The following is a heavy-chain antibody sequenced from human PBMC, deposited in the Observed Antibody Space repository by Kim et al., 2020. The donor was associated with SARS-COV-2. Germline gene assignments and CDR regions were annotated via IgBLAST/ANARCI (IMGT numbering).Heavy chain of an antibody. J-gene: IGHJ6*02. CDR1: GGSFSGYY. Sequence: SETLSLTCAVYGGSFSGYYWSWIRQPPGKGLEWIGEINHSGSTNYNPSLKSRVTISVDTSKNQFSLKLSSVTAADTAVYYCASLSSWRYYYYYGMDVWGQGTTVTVSS. CDR2: INHSGST. CDR3: ASLSSWRYYYYYGMDV. V-gene: IGHV4-34*01. D-gene: IGHD6-13*01.